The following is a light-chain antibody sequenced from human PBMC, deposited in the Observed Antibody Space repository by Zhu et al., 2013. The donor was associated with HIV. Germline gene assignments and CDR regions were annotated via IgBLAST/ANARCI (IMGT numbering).Light chain of an antibody. Sequence: QSALTQPASVSGSPGQSITISCTGTSSDVGGYNYVSWYQHHPGKGPKLMIYEVSNRPSGVSNRFSGLQAEDEADYYCSSYTRSSTQVFGGGTKLTVL. CDR3: SSYTRSSTQV. V-gene: IGLV2-14*01. CDR2: EVS. CDR1: SSDVGGYNY. J-gene: IGLJ2*01.